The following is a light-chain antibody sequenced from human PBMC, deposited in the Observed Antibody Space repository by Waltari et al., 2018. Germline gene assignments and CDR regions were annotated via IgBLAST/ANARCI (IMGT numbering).Light chain of an antibody. CDR1: QSVSGY. V-gene: IGKV3-11*01. J-gene: IGKJ3*01. CDR3: HHLTNWPEFT. Sequence: ELVLTQSPATLSLSPGERATLSCRASQSVSGYLAWYQQKPGQAPRLLIYDASNRANGIPARFSGSGSGTDFTLTISSLEPEDFAVYYCHHLTNWPEFTSGPGTKVDVK. CDR2: DAS.